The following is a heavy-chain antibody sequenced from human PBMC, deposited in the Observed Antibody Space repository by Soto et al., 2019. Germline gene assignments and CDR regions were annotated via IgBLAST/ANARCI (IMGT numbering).Heavy chain of an antibody. V-gene: IGHV3-30-3*01. CDR1: GFTFSSYA. CDR3: ARPHYYYDSSGAYFDY. CDR2: ISYDGSNK. J-gene: IGHJ4*02. D-gene: IGHD3-22*01. Sequence: QVQLVESGGGVVQPGRSLRLSCAASGFTFSSYAMHWVRQAPGKGLEWVAVISYDGSNKYYADSVKGRFTISRDNSKNXLYLQMNSLRAEDTAVYYCARPHYYYDSSGAYFDYWGQGTLVTVSS.